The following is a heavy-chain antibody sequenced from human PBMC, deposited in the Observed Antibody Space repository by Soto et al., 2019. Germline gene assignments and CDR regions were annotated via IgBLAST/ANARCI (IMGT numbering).Heavy chain of an antibody. D-gene: IGHD3-22*01. CDR2: IYYSGST. Sequence: SETLSLTCTVSGGSISSGGYYWSWIRQHPGKGLEWIGYIYYSGSTYYNPSLKSRVTISVDTSKNQFSLKLSSVTAADTAVYYCARGVNYYDSSGPSWFDPWGQGALVTVSS. J-gene: IGHJ5*02. CDR3: ARGVNYYDSSGPSWFDP. CDR1: GGSISSGGYY. V-gene: IGHV4-31*03.